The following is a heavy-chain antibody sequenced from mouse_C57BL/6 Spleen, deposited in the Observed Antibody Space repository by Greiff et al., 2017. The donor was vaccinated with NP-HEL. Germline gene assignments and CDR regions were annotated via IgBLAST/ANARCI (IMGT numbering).Heavy chain of an antibody. CDR2: IDPSDSYT. J-gene: IGHJ4*01. CDR3: ARRGTTGVAGYYAMDY. V-gene: IGHV1-69*01. CDR1: GYTFTSYW. Sequence: VQLRQPGAELVMPGASVKLSCKASGYTFTSYWMHWVKQRPGQGLEWIGEIDPSDSYTNYNQKFKGKSTLTVDKSSSTAYMQLSSLTSEDSAVYYCARRGTTGVAGYYAMDYWGQGTSVTVSS. D-gene: IGHD1-1*01.